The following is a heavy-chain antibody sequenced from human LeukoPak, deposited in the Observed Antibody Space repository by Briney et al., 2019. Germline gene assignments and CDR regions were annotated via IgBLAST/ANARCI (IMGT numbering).Heavy chain of an antibody. CDR2: IYSSGST. Sequence: SETLSLTCTVSGGSIRSSSYYWGWIRQPPGKGLEWIGYIYSSGSTNYNPSLKSRVTMSVDTSKNQFSLKVSSVTAADTAVYYCARVFDSGSQAYFYYMDVWGKGTTVTIFS. CDR1: GGSIRSSSYY. D-gene: IGHD3-10*01. V-gene: IGHV4-61*05. J-gene: IGHJ6*03. CDR3: ARVFDSGSQAYFYYMDV.